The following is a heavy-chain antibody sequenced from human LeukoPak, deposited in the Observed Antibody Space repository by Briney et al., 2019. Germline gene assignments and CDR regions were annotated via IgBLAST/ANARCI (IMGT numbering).Heavy chain of an antibody. CDR1: GGSISRYY. V-gene: IGHV4-59*01. CDR2: IYYSGST. D-gene: IGHD2-8*01. CDR3: ARDRCTNGVCYNDY. Sequence: PSETLSLTCTVSGGSISRYYWSWIRQPPGKGLEWIGYIYYSGSTNYNPSLKSRVTISVDTSKNQFSLKLSSVTAADTAVYYCARDRCTNGVCYNDYWGQGTLVTVSS. J-gene: IGHJ4*02.